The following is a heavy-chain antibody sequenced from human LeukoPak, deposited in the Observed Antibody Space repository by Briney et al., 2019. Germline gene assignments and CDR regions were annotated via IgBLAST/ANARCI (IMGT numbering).Heavy chain of an antibody. J-gene: IGHJ4*02. CDR1: GFTFSSYE. CDR3: AAFIAVAGTYYFDY. Sequence: PGGSLRLSCAASGFTFSSYEMNWVRQAPGKGLEWVSYISSSGSTIYYADSVKGRFTISRDNAKNSLYLQMNSLRAEDTAVYYCAAFIAVAGTYYFDYWGQGTLVTVSP. V-gene: IGHV3-48*03. D-gene: IGHD6-19*01. CDR2: ISSSGSTI.